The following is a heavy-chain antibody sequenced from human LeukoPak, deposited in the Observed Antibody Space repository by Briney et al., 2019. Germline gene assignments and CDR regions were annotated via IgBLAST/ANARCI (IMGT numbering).Heavy chain of an antibody. J-gene: IGHJ4*02. CDR2: ISGSGDST. D-gene: IGHD3-22*01. CDR3: AKGYYYHSSGYQYLDY. CDR1: GFTFSSFA. Sequence: PGGSLRLSCAASGFTFSSFAMSWVRQAPGKGLEWVSAISGSGDSTHYADSVKGRFTISRDNSKNTLYLQMNSLRAEDTAVYYCAKGYYYHSSGYQYLDYWGPGTLVTVST. V-gene: IGHV3-23*01.